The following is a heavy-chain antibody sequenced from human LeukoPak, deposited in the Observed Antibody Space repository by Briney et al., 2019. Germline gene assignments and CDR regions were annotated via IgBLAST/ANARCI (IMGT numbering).Heavy chain of an antibody. Sequence: GGSLRLSCAASGFTFSNAWMSWVRQAPGKGLEWVGRIKSKTDGGTTDYAAPVKGRFTISRDDSKNTLYLQMNSLKTEDTAVYYCTTPEIAAARGYYYYMDVWGKGTTVTISS. CDR3: TTPEIAAARGYYYYMDV. CDR2: IKSKTDGGTT. D-gene: IGHD6-13*01. J-gene: IGHJ6*03. V-gene: IGHV3-15*01. CDR1: GFTFSNAW.